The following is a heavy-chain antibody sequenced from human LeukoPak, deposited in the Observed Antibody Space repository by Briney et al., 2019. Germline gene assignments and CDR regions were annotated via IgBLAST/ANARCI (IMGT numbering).Heavy chain of an antibody. J-gene: IGHJ3*02. Sequence: GGSLRLSCAASGFTFDDYGMSWVRHAPGKGLEWVSGINWNGGSTGYADSVKGRFTISRDNAKNSLYLQMNSLRAEDTALYYCARGSREDAFDTWGQGTMVTVSS. CDR3: ARGSREDAFDT. CDR1: GFTFDDYG. CDR2: INWNGGST. V-gene: IGHV3-20*04.